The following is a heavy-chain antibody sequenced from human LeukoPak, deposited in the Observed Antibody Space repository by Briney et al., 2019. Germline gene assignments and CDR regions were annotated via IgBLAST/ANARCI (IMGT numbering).Heavy chain of an antibody. Sequence: GGSLRLSCAASGFTFSSYGMHWVRQAPGKGLEWVAVISYDGSNKYYAGSVKGRFTISRDNSKNTLYLQMNSLRAEDTAVYYCAKGDSSGWYTEIFDYWGQGTLVTVSS. D-gene: IGHD6-19*01. CDR1: GFTFSSYG. J-gene: IGHJ4*02. V-gene: IGHV3-30*18. CDR2: ISYDGSNK. CDR3: AKGDSSGWYTEIFDY.